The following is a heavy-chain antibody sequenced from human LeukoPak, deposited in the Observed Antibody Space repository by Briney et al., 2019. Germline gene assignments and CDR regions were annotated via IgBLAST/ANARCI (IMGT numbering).Heavy chain of an antibody. CDR1: GVSVTSGSYY. J-gene: IGHJ3*02. D-gene: IGHD2-15*01. Sequence: SETLSLTCTVSGVSVTSGSYYWSWLRQPPGKGLEWIAYISYGGTTNYNPSLKSRVTISVDTSKNQFSLKLSSVTAADTAVYYCARVPHLGYCSGGSCPHDAFDIWGQGTMVTVSS. V-gene: IGHV4-61*01. CDR2: ISYGGTT. CDR3: ARVPHLGYCSGGSCPHDAFDI.